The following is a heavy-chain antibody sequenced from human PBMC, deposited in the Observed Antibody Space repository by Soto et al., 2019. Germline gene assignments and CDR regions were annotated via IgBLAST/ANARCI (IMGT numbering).Heavy chain of an antibody. J-gene: IGHJ6*02. CDR2: ISYDGSNK. CDR3: ARDLHPGQLWLSYYYYYGMDV. CDR1: GFTFSSYA. D-gene: IGHD5-18*01. Sequence: GGSLRLSCAASGFTFSSYAMHWVRQAPGKGLEWVAVISYDGSNKYYADSVKGRFTISRDNSKNTLYLQMNSLRAEDTAVYYCARDLHPGQLWLSYYYYYGMDVWGQGTTVTVSS. V-gene: IGHV3-30-3*01.